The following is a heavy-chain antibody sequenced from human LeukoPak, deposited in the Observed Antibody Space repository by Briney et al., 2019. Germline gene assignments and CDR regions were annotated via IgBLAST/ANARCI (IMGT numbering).Heavy chain of an antibody. Sequence: SGGSLRLSCTASGFTFSSYAMHWVRQAPGKGLEWAAVISSDGNTKYYADSVEGRFTISRDNSNNTLYLQMNSLGADDTAIYYCARRRIVGSTDDALDIWGQGTMVTLSS. V-gene: IGHV3-30-3*01. D-gene: IGHD1-26*01. CDR1: GFTFSSYA. J-gene: IGHJ3*02. CDR2: ISSDGNTK. CDR3: ARRRIVGSTDDALDI.